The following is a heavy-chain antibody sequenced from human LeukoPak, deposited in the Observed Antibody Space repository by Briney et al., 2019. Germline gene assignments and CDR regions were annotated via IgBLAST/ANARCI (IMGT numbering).Heavy chain of an antibody. D-gene: IGHD6-19*01. Sequence: GGSLRLSCAASGFTFSSYEMNWVRQAPGKGLVWVSQTDRDGKSTGYADSVKGRFTISRDNAKNTVYLQMNSLRAEDTAVYYCAAESSDWSAFDIWGQGTMVTVSA. J-gene: IGHJ3*02. CDR1: GFTFSSYE. CDR2: TDRDGKST. V-gene: IGHV3-74*01. CDR3: AAESSDWSAFDI.